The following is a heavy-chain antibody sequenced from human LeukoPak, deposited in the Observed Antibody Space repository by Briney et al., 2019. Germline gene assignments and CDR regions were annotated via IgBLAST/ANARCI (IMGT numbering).Heavy chain of an antibody. CDR3: ASMTTSRNWYFDL. J-gene: IGHJ2*01. Sequence: PSETLSLTCTVSGGSISSYFWSWIRQPPGKGLEWIGYIYYSGSTNYNPSLKSRVTISLDTSKNQFSLKLSSVTAVDTAVYYCASMTTSRNWYFDLWGRGTLVTVFS. V-gene: IGHV4-59*01. CDR1: GGSISSYF. CDR2: IYYSGST. D-gene: IGHD2-2*01.